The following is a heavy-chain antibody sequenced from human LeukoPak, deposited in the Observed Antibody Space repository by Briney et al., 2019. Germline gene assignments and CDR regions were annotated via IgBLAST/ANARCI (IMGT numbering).Heavy chain of an antibody. CDR1: GGSFSGYY. J-gene: IGHJ6*03. Sequence: SETLSLTCAVYGGSFSGYYWSWIRQPPGKGLEWIGEINHSGSTNYNPSLKSRVTISVGTPKNQFSLKLSSVTAADTAVYYCARHRTGTSTYYYYYVDVWGKGTTVTVSS. CDR2: INHSGST. D-gene: IGHD1-7*01. V-gene: IGHV4-34*01. CDR3: ARHRTGTSTYYYYYVDV.